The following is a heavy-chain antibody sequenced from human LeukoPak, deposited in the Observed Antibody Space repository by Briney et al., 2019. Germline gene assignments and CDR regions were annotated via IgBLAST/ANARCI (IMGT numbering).Heavy chain of an antibody. V-gene: IGHV3-30*04. Sequence: GGSLRLSCAASGFTFTSYSMPWVRQAPGKGLERVAVISYDIYSKYYADSERGRFTISRDNSENTLYLQMNSLRGEDTAVYYCARDAWSVRSYFDYWGQGTLVTVSS. CDR3: ARDAWSVRSYFDY. D-gene: IGHD2-8*01. CDR1: GFTFTSYS. J-gene: IGHJ4*02. CDR2: ISYDIYSK.